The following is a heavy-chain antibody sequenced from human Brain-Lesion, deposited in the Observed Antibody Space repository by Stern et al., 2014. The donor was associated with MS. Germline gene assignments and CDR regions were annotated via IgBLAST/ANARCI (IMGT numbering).Heavy chain of an antibody. J-gene: IGHJ3*01. CDR3: GRAGLDDTFDV. CDR1: GGSVSSNRYY. V-gene: IGHV4-39*01. D-gene: IGHD3/OR15-3a*01. CDR2: IFYSGAT. Sequence: VHLVESGPGLVKPSETLSLTCSISGGSVSSNRYYWGWIRQPPGKGLEWIGIIFYSGATFYNPSLKSRVSISVDTSKTQFSLGLSFVTAADTAVYYCGRAGLDDTFDVWGQGTMVTVSS.